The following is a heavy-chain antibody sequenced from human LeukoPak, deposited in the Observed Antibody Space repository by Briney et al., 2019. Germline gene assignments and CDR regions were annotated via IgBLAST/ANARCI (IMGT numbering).Heavy chain of an antibody. CDR2: ISSSSSYI. Sequence: GGSWRLSCAASGFTFSSFSMNWVRKAPGKGREWVSSISSSSSYIYYADSVKGRFTISRDNAKNSLYLQMNSLRAEDTAVYYCARRDEEIAAAVRDDYWGQGTLVTVSS. CDR1: GFTFSSFS. V-gene: IGHV3-21*04. J-gene: IGHJ4*02. D-gene: IGHD6-13*01. CDR3: ARRDEEIAAAVRDDY.